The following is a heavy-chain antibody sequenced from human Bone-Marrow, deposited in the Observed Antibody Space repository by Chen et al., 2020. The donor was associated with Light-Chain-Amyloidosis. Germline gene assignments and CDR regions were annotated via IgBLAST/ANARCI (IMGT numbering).Heavy chain of an antibody. Sequence: EVQLEQSGPEVKKPGESLKISCKGSGYTFPNYWIGWVRQMPGKGLELLGVIYPDDSDARYSPSFEGQVTISADKSITTAYLQWRSLKASETAMYYCGRRRDGYNFDYWGQGTLVTVSS. CDR1: GYTFPNYW. J-gene: IGHJ4*02. CDR2: IYPDDSDA. V-gene: IGHV5-51*01. D-gene: IGHD5-12*01. CDR3: GRRRDGYNFDY.